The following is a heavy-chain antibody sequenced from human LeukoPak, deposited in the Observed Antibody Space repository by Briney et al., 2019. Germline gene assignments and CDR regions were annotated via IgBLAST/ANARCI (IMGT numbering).Heavy chain of an antibody. Sequence: SETLSLTCTVSGVSFSSFQWSWIRQSPVKGLEWIGYIYYSGSTNYNPSLKSRVTISLDTSKNQFSLKLSSVTAADTAVYYCARKWFGRVDYWGQGTLVTVSS. CDR3: ARKWFGRVDY. CDR1: GVSFSSFQ. V-gene: IGHV4-59*01. CDR2: IYYSGST. J-gene: IGHJ4*02. D-gene: IGHD3-10*01.